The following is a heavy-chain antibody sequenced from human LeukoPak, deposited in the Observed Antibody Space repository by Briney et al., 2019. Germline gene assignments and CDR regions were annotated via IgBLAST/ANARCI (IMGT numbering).Heavy chain of an antibody. V-gene: IGHV1-18*01. CDR2: ITAYNGNR. D-gene: IGHD1-1*01. CDR3: ARDNDKVVDH. Sequence: ASVKVSCKTSGYTFSNYGISWVRQAPGQGLEWMGWITAYNGNRLYAQRFQGRITLTTDTSTSTSYMELRSLEYDDTAIYYCARDNDKVVDHWGQGTPVTVSS. CDR1: GYTFSNYG. J-gene: IGHJ4*01.